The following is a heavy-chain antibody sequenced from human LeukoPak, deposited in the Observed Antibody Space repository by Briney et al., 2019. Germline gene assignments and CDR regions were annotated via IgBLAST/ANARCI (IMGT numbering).Heavy chain of an antibody. CDR2: IYYSGST. CDR1: GGSISRNY. J-gene: IGHJ2*01. V-gene: IGHV4-59*01. Sequence: SETLSLTCTVSGGSISRNYWSWIRQPPGKGLEWIGYIYYSGSTNYNPSLKSRVTISLDTSKNQFSLKLSSVTAADTAVYYCARDQGWPQSFGGQSRGYFDLWGRGTLVTVSS. D-gene: IGHD5-24*01. CDR3: ARDQGWPQSFGGQSRGYFDL.